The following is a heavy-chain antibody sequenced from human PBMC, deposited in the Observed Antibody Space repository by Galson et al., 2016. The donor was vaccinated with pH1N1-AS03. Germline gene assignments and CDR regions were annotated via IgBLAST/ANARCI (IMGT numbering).Heavy chain of an antibody. D-gene: IGHD4-23*01. J-gene: IGHJ4*02. CDR3: ARDVGGPDDY. CDR2: INEDGSTT. CDR1: GFSFSKEW. Sequence: SLRLSCAASGFSFSKEWMIWVRQAPGKGLVWVSHINEDGSTTRYADSVKGRFTISRDNSESTLYLQMNSLGDDDTAVYYCARDVGGPDDYWGQGTLVTVSS. V-gene: IGHV3-74*01.